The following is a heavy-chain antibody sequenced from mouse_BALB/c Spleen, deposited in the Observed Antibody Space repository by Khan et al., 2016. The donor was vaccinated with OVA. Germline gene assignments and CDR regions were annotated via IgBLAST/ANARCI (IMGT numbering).Heavy chain of an antibody. V-gene: IGHV1-18*01. CDR2: VNPNTDNI. D-gene: IGHD2-14*01. Sequence: EVQGVESGPDLVKPGASVKISCKASGYSFTLYYMSWVKQSHGKSLEWIGRVNPNTDNINYNQEFKGKAILTVDKSSNNAYMELRSLTPEDHAVYFCSRGYDFFASWGQGTLVTVSA. J-gene: IGHJ3*01. CDR1: GYSFTLYY. CDR3: SRGYDFFAS.